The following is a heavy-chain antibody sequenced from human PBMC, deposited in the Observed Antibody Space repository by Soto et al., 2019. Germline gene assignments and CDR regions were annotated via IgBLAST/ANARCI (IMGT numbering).Heavy chain of an antibody. J-gene: IGHJ6*03. Sequence: QDQLVQSGAEVKKPGASVTVSCKASGYSFTNYGITWVRQAPGQGLEWLGWISAFNGNTHYAQKVQGRVTMPTDASTRTAYMELRSLRSDDTAVYYCARDRGVVPPVAGNTHYYYYLDVWGKGTTVTVSS. V-gene: IGHV1-18*01. CDR3: ARDRGVVPPVAGNTHYYYYLDV. CDR1: GYSFTNYG. CDR2: ISAFNGNT. D-gene: IGHD6-19*01.